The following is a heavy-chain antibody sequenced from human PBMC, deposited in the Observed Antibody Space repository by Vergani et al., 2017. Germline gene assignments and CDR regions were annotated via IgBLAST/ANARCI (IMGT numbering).Heavy chain of an antibody. J-gene: IGHJ4*02. D-gene: IGHD3-3*01. CDR2: ISSSSSTI. V-gene: IGHV3-48*02. CDR1: GFTFSSYS. Sequence: EVQLVESGGGLVQPGGSLRLSCAASGFTFSSYSMNWVRQAPGKWLEWVSYISSSSSTIYYADSVKGRFTISRDNAKNSLYLQMNSLRDEDTAVYYCARVGGITIFGVVPPAYWGQGTLVTVSS. CDR3: ARVGGITIFGVVPPAY.